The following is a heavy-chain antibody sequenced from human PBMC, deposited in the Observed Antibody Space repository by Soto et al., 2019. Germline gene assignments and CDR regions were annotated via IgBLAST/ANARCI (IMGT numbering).Heavy chain of an antibody. CDR2: MNPYTGKT. CDR1: GYTFTRYD. J-gene: IGHJ4*02. Sequence: ASVKVSCKASGYTFTRYDINWVRQASGQGLEWMGWMNPYTGKTGYAQKFRGRVTMTGNTSLGTAYMELSSLRSDDTAVYFCTRRKERSGPNYFDLWGQGXRVTVSS. CDR3: TRRKERSGPNYFDL. D-gene: IGHD1-26*01. V-gene: IGHV1-8*01.